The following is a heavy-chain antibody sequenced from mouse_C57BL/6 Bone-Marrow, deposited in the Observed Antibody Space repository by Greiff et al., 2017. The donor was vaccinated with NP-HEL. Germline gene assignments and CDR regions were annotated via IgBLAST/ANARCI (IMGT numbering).Heavy chain of an antibody. D-gene: IGHD1-1*02. CDR1: GYTFTDYE. CDR2: IYPETGGT. Sequence: VQLQQSGAELVRPGASVTLSCKASGYTFTDYEMHWVKQTPVHGLEWIGAIYPETGGTAYNQKFKGKAILTADKSSSTAYMELRSLTSEDSAVYYCTRRYGPFDYWGQGTTLTVSS. V-gene: IGHV1-15*01. J-gene: IGHJ2*01. CDR3: TRRYGPFDY.